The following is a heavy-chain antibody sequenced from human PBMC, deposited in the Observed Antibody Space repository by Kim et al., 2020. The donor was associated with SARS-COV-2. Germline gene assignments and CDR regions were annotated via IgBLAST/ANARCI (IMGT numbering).Heavy chain of an antibody. CDR2: TSSGSVTS. Sequence: GGSLRLSCAASGFTFSNYAMTWVRQAPGKGLEWVSSTSSGSVTSYYADSVKGRFTISRDNSENTVYLQMNSLRAEDTAIYYCAKTRGSYGAYYFDCWGQGTLVTVSS. D-gene: IGHD5-18*01. J-gene: IGHJ4*02. CDR3: AKTRGSYGAYYFDC. CDR1: GFTFSNYA. V-gene: IGHV3-23*01.